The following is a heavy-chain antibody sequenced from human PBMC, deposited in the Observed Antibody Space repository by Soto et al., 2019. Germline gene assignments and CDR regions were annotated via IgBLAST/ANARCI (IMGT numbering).Heavy chain of an antibody. CDR3: AREGIAAAGTPYYFDY. Sequence: SETLSLTCTVSGGSISSYYWSWIRQPPGKGLEWIGYIYYSGSTNYNPSLKSRVTISVDTSKNQFSLKLSSVTAADTAVYYCAREGIAAAGTPYYFDYWGQGTLVTVSS. V-gene: IGHV4-59*01. D-gene: IGHD6-13*01. CDR1: GGSISSYY. J-gene: IGHJ4*02. CDR2: IYYSGST.